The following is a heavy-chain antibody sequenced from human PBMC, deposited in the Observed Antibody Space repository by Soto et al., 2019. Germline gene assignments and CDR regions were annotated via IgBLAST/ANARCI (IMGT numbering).Heavy chain of an antibody. CDR2: INSDGTTT. CDR1: GFSFSRYW. Sequence: EVQLVESGGGLVQPGGSLRLSCSASGFSFSRYWMHWVRQVPGKGLQWVSRINSDGTTTDYGDSVKGRFTVSRDNGKSTLYLQMNSLRVEDTSVYYCARETAFSSGLTDYWGQGTLVTVSS. V-gene: IGHV3-74*01. D-gene: IGHD3-22*01. J-gene: IGHJ4*02. CDR3: ARETAFSSGLTDY.